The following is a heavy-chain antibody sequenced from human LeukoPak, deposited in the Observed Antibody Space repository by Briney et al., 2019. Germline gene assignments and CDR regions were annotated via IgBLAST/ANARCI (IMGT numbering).Heavy chain of an antibody. CDR3: ARESYSSGYSIDY. CDR2: IIPIFGTA. CDR1: GYTFTSYG. D-gene: IGHD3-22*01. Sequence: GASVKVSCKASGYTFTSYGISWVRQAPGQGLEWMGGIIPIFGTANYAQKFQGRVTITTDESTSTAYMELSSLRSEDTAVYYCARESYSSGYSIDYWGQGTLVTVSS. J-gene: IGHJ4*02. V-gene: IGHV1-69*05.